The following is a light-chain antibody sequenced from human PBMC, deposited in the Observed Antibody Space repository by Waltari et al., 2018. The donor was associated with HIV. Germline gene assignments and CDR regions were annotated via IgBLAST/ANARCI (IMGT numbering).Light chain of an antibody. CDR1: QSVGSN. CDR2: GAY. Sequence: EIVMTQSPDTLSVFPGERVTLSCRASQSVGSNLAWYQQKPGQAPRPIIFGAYKRATGVPARLSGSGSGTEFTLTISSLHSEDFAVYYCQQYNNWPPLTFGGGTKMRIK. V-gene: IGKV3-15*01. J-gene: IGKJ4*01. CDR3: QQYNNWPPLT.